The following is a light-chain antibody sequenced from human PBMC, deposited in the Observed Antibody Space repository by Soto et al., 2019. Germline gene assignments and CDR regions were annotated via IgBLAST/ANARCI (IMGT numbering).Light chain of an antibody. CDR2: LGS. V-gene: IGKV2-28*01. J-gene: IGKJ3*01. Sequence: DLVLTQSPLSLPVTPGEPASISCRSSQSLLHGNGYNYLEWYLQRPGQSPQLLIYLGSTRASGVPDRFSGSGSGTDFTLKISRVEAEDVGLYYCMQGLQMPFTFGPATKVDIK. CDR1: QSLLHGNGYNY. CDR3: MQGLQMPFT.